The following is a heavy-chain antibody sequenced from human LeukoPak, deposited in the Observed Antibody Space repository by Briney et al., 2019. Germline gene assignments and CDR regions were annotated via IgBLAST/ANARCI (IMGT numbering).Heavy chain of an antibody. J-gene: IGHJ4*02. CDR1: GFTFSDYY. V-gene: IGHV3-30*02. D-gene: IGHD3-22*01. Sequence: TGGSLRLSCAASGFTFSDYYMSWIRQAPGKGPEWVAFIRYDGSNKYYAHSVKGRFTISRDNSKNTLYLQMNSLRAEDTAVYYCAKDFSVYYYDSRVLDYWGQGTLVTVSS. CDR3: AKDFSVYYYDSRVLDY. CDR2: IRYDGSNK.